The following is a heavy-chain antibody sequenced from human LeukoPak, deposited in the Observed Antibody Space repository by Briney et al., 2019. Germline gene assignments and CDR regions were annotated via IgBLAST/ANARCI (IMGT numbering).Heavy chain of an antibody. J-gene: IGHJ4*02. CDR1: GGTFSSYA. Sequence: SVKVSFKSSGGTFSSYAISWVRQAPGQGLEWMGGIIPIFGTANYAQKFQGRVTITADESTSTAYMELSSLRSEDTAVYYCARDAIVGATRYYFDYWGQGTLVTVSS. D-gene: IGHD1-26*01. CDR3: ARDAIVGATRYYFDY. CDR2: IIPIFGTA. V-gene: IGHV1-69*01.